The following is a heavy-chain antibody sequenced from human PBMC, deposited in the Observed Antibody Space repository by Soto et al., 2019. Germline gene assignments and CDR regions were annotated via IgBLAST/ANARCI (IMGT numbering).Heavy chain of an antibody. CDR2: IWYDGSEK. CDR1: GFNFSNYG. V-gene: IGHV3-33*03. Sequence: GGSLRLSCAASGFNFSNYGMHWVRQAPGKGLEWVAIIWYDGSEKDYTDSVKGRFIISRDNSKNTLFLQMSNLKTEDTAVYFCATEQTFSSGCFDSWGQGTLVTVSS. J-gene: IGHJ4*02. CDR3: ATEQTFSSGCFDS. D-gene: IGHD6-19*01.